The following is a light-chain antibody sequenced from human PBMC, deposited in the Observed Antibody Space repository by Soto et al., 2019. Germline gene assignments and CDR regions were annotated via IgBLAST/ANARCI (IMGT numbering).Light chain of an antibody. CDR3: QQYNTWPT. CDR1: QSVNSN. V-gene: IGKV3-15*01. Sequence: EIVMTQSPATLSVSPGERATLSCRASQSVNSNLAWYQQKPGQPPTLLIYGASTSATSVTTRCSGGWSWTEFTLTISSLQSEDFAYYFCQQYNTWPTFGQGTKVEIK. J-gene: IGKJ1*01. CDR2: GAS.